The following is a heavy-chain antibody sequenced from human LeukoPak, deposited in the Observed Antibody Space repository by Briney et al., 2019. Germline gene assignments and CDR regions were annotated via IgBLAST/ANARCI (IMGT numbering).Heavy chain of an antibody. CDR2: ISSSSSYI. V-gene: IGHV3-21*01. CDR1: GFTFSSYS. Sequence: VESLRLSCAASGFTFSSYSMNWVRQAPGKGLEWVSSISSSSSYIYYAESVKGRFTISRDNAKNSLYLQMNSLRAEDTAVYYCASSGYCACLDYWGQGTLVTVSS. J-gene: IGHJ4*02. D-gene: IGHD3-22*01. CDR3: ASSGYCACLDY.